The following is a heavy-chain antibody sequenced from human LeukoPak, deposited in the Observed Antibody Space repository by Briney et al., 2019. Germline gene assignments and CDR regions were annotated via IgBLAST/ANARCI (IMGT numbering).Heavy chain of an antibody. D-gene: IGHD3-22*01. Sequence: GGSLRLSCAASAITFSTYAMSWVRQAPGKGLECVSVISGGAGSTYYADSVKGRFTISRDNSKNTLYLQMNSLRAEDTAVYYCASTSRGYYDGDAFDIWGQGTMVTVSS. CDR3: ASTSRGYYDGDAFDI. J-gene: IGHJ3*02. V-gene: IGHV3-23*01. CDR2: ISGGAGST. CDR1: AITFSTYA.